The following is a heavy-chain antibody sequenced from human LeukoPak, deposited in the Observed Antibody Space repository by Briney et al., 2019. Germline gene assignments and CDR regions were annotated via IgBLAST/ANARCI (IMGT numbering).Heavy chain of an antibody. D-gene: IGHD5-18*01. CDR2: IYYSGST. V-gene: IGHV4-61*01. CDR1: GGSISSGSYY. CDR3: AREVGYSYPTFDY. J-gene: IGHJ4*02. Sequence: SQTLSLTCTVSGGSISSGSYYWSWIRQPPGKGLEWIGYIYYSGSTNYNPSLKSRVTRSVDTSKNQFSLKLSSVTASHTAAYYCAREVGYSYPTFDYWGQGTLVTVSS.